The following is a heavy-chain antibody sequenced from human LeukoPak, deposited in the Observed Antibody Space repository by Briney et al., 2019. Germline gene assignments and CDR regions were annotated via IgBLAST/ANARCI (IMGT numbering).Heavy chain of an antibody. CDR2: ISSSGSTI. CDR3: AKVNGGTVHLDY. CDR1: GFSFSDYY. V-gene: IGHV3-11*04. D-gene: IGHD3-16*01. Sequence: PGGSLRLSCEAPGFSFSDYYMSWIRQAPGKGLEWVSYISSSGSTIYYADSVKGRFTISRDNSKNTLYLQMNSLRAEDTAVYYCAKVNGGTVHLDYWGQGTLVTVSS. J-gene: IGHJ4*02.